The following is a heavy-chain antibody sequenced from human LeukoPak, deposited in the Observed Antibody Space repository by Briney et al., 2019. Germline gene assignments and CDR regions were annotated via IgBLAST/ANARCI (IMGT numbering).Heavy chain of an antibody. CDR1: GFTFSSAW. V-gene: IGHV3-15*01. CDR3: VGQWLVLPGGFDY. J-gene: IGHJ4*02. CDR2: IKSKTDGGTT. D-gene: IGHD6-19*01. Sequence: GGSLRLSCAASGFTFSSAWMSWVRQAPGKGLEWVGRIKSKTDGGTTDYAAPVKGRFTISRDDSKNTLYLQMNSLKTEDTAVYYCVGQWLVLPGGFDYWGQGTLVTVSS.